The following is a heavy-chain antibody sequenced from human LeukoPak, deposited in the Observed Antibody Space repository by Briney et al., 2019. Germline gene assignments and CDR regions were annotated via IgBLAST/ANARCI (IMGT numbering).Heavy chain of an antibody. V-gene: IGHV3-30-3*01. D-gene: IGHD4-11*01. CDR2: ISYDGSNK. CDR1: GFTFSSYA. CDR3: ARGDYSNYVQAFDI. J-gene: IGHJ3*02. Sequence: GGSLRLSCAASGFTFSSYAMHWVRQAPGKGLEWVAVISYDGSNKYYADSVKGRFTISRDNSKNTLYLQMNSLRAEDTAVYYCARGDYSNYVQAFDIWGQGTMVTVSS.